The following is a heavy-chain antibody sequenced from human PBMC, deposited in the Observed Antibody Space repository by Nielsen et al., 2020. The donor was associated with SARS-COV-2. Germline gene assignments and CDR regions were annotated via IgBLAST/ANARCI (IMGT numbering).Heavy chain of an antibody. J-gene: IGHJ4*02. CDR2: INPNSGGT. CDR3: ARWTYDYVWGSYRNGGLFDY. V-gene: IGHV1-2*02. Sequence: WVRQAPGQGLEWMGWINPNSGGTNYAQKFQGRVTMTRDTSISTAYMELSRLRSDDTAVYYCARWTYDYVWGSYRNGGLFDYWGQGTLVTVSS. D-gene: IGHD3-16*02.